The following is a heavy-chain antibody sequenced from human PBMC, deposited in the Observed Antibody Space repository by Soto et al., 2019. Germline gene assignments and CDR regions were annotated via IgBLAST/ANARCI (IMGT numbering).Heavy chain of an antibody. D-gene: IGHD6-13*01. V-gene: IGHV4-34*01. CDR1: GGSFSGYY. Sequence: QVQLQQWGAGLLKPSETLSLTCAVYGGSFSGYYWSWIRQPPGKGLEWIGEINHSGSTNYNPSLKSRVTISVDTSKTQFYLKLSSVTAADKAVYYCARWGIARTLDYWGQGTLVTVSS. CDR2: INHSGST. CDR3: ARWGIARTLDY. J-gene: IGHJ4*02.